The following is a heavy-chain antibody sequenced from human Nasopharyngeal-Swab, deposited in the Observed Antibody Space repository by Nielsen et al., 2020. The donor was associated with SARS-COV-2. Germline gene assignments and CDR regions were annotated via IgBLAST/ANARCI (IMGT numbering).Heavy chain of an antibody. J-gene: IGHJ6*02. CDR3: ARDQEDGVDYYYGMDV. D-gene: IGHD3-10*01. Sequence: PGKGLEWIGYIYYSGSTYYNPSLKSRVTISVDTSKNQFSLKLSSVTAADTAVYYCARDQEDGVDYYYGMDVWGQGTRVTVSS. V-gene: IGHV4-30-4*01. CDR2: IYYSGST.